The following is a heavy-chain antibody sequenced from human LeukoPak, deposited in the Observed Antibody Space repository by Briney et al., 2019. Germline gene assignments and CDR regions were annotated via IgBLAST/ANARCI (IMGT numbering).Heavy chain of an antibody. CDR2: IYTSGST. J-gene: IGHJ3*02. CDR1: GGSISSGSYY. Sequence: SETLSLTCTVSGGSISSGSYYWSWIRQPAGKGLEWIGRIYTSGSTNYNPSLKSRVTISVDTSKNQFSLKLSSVTAADTAVYYCARYDSWSGYSPRRAFDIWGQGTMVTVSS. D-gene: IGHD3-3*01. V-gene: IGHV4-61*02. CDR3: ARYDSWSGYSPRRAFDI.